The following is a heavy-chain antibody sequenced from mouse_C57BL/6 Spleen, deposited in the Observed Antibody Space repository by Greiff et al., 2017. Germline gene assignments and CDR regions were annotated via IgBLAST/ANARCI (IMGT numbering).Heavy chain of an antibody. Sequence: EVKLMESGGDLVKPGGSLKLSCAASGFTFSSYGMSWVRQTPDKRLEWVATISSGGGYTYYPDSVKGRFTISRDNAKNTLYLQMSSLKSEDTAMYYCARRALLRYFDYWGQGTTLTVSS. CDR2: ISSGGGYT. CDR3: ARRALLRYFDY. CDR1: GFTFSSYG. J-gene: IGHJ2*01. D-gene: IGHD1-2*01. V-gene: IGHV5-6*02.